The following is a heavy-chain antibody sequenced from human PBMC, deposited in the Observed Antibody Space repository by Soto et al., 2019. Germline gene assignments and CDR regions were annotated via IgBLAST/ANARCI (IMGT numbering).Heavy chain of an antibody. J-gene: IGHJ6*03. V-gene: IGHV6-1*01. Sequence: SQTLSLTCAISGDSVSSNTASWNWLRQSPSRGLEWLGRTYYRSKWSNDYAVAVKSRITINPDTSKNQFSLQLNSVTPEDTAVYYCTRGNYMDVWGEGTTVTVSS. CDR3: TRGNYMDV. CDR2: TYYRSKWSN. CDR1: GDSVSSNTAS.